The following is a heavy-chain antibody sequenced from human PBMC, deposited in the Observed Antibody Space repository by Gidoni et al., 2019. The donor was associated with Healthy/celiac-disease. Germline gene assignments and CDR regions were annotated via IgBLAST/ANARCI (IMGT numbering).Heavy chain of an antibody. D-gene: IGHD3-10*01. V-gene: IGHV4-39*01. CDR3: ARLMRSESRYGSGSYYSFDY. CDR2: TGST. Sequence: TGSTYYNPSLKSRVTISVDTSKNQFSLKLSSVTAADTAVYYCARLMRSESRYGSGSYYSFDYWGQGTLVTVSS. J-gene: IGHJ4*02.